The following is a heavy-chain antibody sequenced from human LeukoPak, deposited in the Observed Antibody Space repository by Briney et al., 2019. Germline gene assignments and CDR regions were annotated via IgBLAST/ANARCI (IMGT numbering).Heavy chain of an antibody. CDR1: GFTFSSYS. V-gene: IGHV3-21*01. CDR3: ARDGSQGGGFDY. J-gene: IGHJ4*02. Sequence: PGGSLRLSCAASGFTFSSYSMNWVRQAPGKGLEWVSSISSSSSYIYYADSVKGRFTISRDNAKNSLYLQMNSLRAEDTAVYYCARDGSQGGGFDYWGQGTLVTVSS. CDR2: ISSSSSYI. D-gene: IGHD3-10*01.